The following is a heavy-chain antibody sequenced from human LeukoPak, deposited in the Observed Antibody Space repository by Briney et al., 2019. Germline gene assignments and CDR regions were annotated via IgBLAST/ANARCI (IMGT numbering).Heavy chain of an antibody. V-gene: IGHV3-21*01. Sequence: GGSLRLSCAASGFTFSSYSMNWVRQAPGKGLEWVSSISSSSSYIYYADSVKGRFTISRDNAKNSLYLQMNSLRAEDTAVYYCAIAAAGPGAFDIWGQGTMVTVSS. J-gene: IGHJ3*02. CDR2: ISSSSSYI. CDR1: GFTFSSYS. CDR3: AIAAAGPGAFDI. D-gene: IGHD6-13*01.